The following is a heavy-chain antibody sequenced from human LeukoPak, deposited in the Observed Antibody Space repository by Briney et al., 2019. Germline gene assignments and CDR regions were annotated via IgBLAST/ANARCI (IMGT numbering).Heavy chain of an antibody. D-gene: IGHD6-13*01. CDR1: GGSISSYY. V-gene: IGHV4-59*08. CDR3: ARHWETSSWYVDY. Sequence: SETLSLTCTVSGGSISSYYWSWIRQPPGKGLGWIGYIYYSGSTNYNPSLKSRVTISVDTSKNQLSLKLGSVTAADTAVYYCARHWETSSWYVDYWGQGTLVTVSS. CDR2: IYYSGST. J-gene: IGHJ4*02.